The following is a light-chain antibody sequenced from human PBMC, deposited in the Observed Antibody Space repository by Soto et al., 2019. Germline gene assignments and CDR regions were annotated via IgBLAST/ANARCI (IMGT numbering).Light chain of an antibody. Sequence: LTQPPSVSVAPGKTARITCGGNNIGSYSVHWYQQKPGQAPVLVIYLDTDRPSGIPERFSGSNSGNTATLTISRVEAGDEADYYCQVWDSSSDHVVFGGGTKLTVL. CDR1: NIGSYS. V-gene: IGLV3-21*04. CDR2: LDT. J-gene: IGLJ2*01. CDR3: QVWDSSSDHVV.